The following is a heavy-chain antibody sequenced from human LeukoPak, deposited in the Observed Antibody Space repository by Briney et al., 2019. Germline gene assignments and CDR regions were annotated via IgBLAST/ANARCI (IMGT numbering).Heavy chain of an antibody. CDR1: GYSFTSYW. V-gene: IGHV5-51*01. CDR2: IYPGDSDT. Sequence: GESLKISCKGSGYSFTSYWIGWVRQMPGKGLEWMGIIYPGDSDTRYSPSFQGQVTISADKSISTAYLQWSSLKASDTAMYYCARHRGSAAAGEGVDYWGQGTLVTVSS. J-gene: IGHJ4*02. CDR3: ARHRGSAAAGEGVDY. D-gene: IGHD6-13*01.